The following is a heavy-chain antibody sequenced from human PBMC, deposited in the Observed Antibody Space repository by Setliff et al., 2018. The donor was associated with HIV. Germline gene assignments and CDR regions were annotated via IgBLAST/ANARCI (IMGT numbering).Heavy chain of an antibody. V-gene: IGHV1-3*01. D-gene: IGHD3-9*01. CDR3: ARSGLVYDDVLTGPPTDY. J-gene: IGHJ4*02. CDR2: LNAGYGNT. CDR1: GYTFSNHT. Sequence: VKVSCKASGYTFSNHTIHWVRQAPGKRPEWMGWLNAGYGNTKYSQKLQGRVTITRDISASTAYMELSSLRSEDTAVYYCARSGLVYDDVLTGPPTDYWGQGTLVTVSS.